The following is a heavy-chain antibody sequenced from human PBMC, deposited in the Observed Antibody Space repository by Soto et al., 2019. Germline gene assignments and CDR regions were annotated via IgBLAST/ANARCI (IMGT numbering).Heavy chain of an antibody. Sequence: GGSMRLSCAASGFTFSSYGMHWVRQDPGKGLEWVAVISYDGSNKYYADSVKGRFTISRDNSKNTLYLQMNSLRAEDTAVYYCAKDRSPYCGGDCYPIDYWGQGTLVTVSS. J-gene: IGHJ4*02. CDR2: ISYDGSNK. D-gene: IGHD2-21*02. V-gene: IGHV3-30*18. CDR3: AKDRSPYCGGDCYPIDY. CDR1: GFTFSSYG.